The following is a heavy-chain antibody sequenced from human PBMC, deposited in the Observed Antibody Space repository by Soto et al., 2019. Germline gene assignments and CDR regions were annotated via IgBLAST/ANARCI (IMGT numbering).Heavy chain of an antibody. CDR3: ASRIEARTLKGNWFDP. CDR1: GCTFSSYA. J-gene: IGHJ5*02. D-gene: IGHD6-6*01. V-gene: IGHV1-69*13. Sequence: SVKVSCKASGCTFSSYAISWVRQAPGQGLEWMGGIIPIFGTANYAQKFQGRVTITADESTSTAYMELSSLRSEDTAVYYCASRIEARTLKGNWFDPLGQGTLVTVSS. CDR2: IIPIFGTA.